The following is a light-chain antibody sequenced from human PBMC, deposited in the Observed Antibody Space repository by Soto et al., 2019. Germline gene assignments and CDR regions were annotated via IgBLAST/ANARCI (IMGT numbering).Light chain of an antibody. J-gene: IGKJ4*01. V-gene: IGKV1-27*01. Sequence: EIVMTQSPASLSESAGERATLTCRTSQAIRDFLNWYQQRPGKVPKFLIYAASTLQSGVPSRFSGSGSGTDFTLTISSLQPEDVATYFCQKYNSVPLTFGGGTKVDIK. CDR2: AAS. CDR3: QKYNSVPLT. CDR1: QAIRDF.